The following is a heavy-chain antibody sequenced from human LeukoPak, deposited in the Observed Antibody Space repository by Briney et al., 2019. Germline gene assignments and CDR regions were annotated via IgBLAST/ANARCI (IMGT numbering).Heavy chain of an antibody. J-gene: IGHJ4*02. V-gene: IGHV4-30-4*01. CDR1: GGSISSTEYY. D-gene: IGHD6-19*01. CDR2: IYYSGPS. CDR3: ASSRAVAGTPFDS. Sequence: SETLSLTCTVSGGSISSTEYYWSWIRQIPGKGLEWIAYIYYSGPSYYSPSFKSRVAMSVDMSKNQFSLKLTSVTAADTAVYYCASSRAVAGTPFDSGGQGIMVTVSS.